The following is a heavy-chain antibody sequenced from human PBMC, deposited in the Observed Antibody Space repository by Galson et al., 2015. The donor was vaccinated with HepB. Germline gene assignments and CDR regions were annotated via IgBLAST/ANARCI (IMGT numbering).Heavy chain of an antibody. CDR3: ASDELRFLEWPPHNY. D-gene: IGHD3-3*01. CDR2: ISSGGSHI. CDR1: AFTFRDYN. J-gene: IGHJ4*02. Sequence: SLRLSCAASAFTFRDYNMTWVRQAPGKGLEWVSYISSGGSHIYYADSVKGRFTISSDNAENSLYLQMNSLRAEDTAVYYCASDELRFLEWPPHNYWGQATLFPVSS. V-gene: IGHV3-11*01.